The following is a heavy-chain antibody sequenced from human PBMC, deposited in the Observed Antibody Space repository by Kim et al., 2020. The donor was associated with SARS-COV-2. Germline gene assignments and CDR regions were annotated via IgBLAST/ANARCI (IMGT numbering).Heavy chain of an antibody. V-gene: IGHV3-30*18. CDR3: AKDFEGFRSSSPMDV. Sequence: GGSLRLSCAASGFTFSSYGMHCVRQAPGKGLEWVAVISYDGSNKYYADSVKGRFTISRDNSKNTLYLQMNSLRAEDTAVYYCAKDFEGFRSSSPMDVWGQGTTVTVSS. CDR2: ISYDGSNK. CDR1: GFTFSSYG. J-gene: IGHJ6*02. D-gene: IGHD6-13*01.